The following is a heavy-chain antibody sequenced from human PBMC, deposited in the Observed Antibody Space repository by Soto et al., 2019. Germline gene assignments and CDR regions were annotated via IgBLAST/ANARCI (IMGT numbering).Heavy chain of an antibody. CDR3: ARDWGVYDSDIRTHIPHLDS. V-gene: IGHV3-48*02. CDR1: GFTFRSNG. D-gene: IGHD3-22*01. CDR2: ISIGSSTI. Sequence: EVQLVESGGGLVQPGGPLGLSCEAPGFTFRSNGLNWVRQLPGKGLEWVPFISIGSSTINYPALVRGRFTISRDNAKNSLYLQMNSLRDEDTAVYYCARDWGVYDSDIRTHIPHLDSWGQGTLVTVSS. J-gene: IGHJ4*02.